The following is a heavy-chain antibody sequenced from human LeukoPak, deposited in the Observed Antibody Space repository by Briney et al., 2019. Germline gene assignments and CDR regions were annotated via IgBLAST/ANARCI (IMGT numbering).Heavy chain of an antibody. D-gene: IGHD6-19*01. Sequence: GGSLRLSCAASGFTFNNYAMTWVRQAPGKGLEWVSAITPSGGSTFYADSVKGRFTISRDNSENTLYLQMNSLRAEDTAIYYCAKMGQEQWLLNWFDPWGQGTLVTVSS. J-gene: IGHJ5*02. CDR1: GFTFNNYA. V-gene: IGHV3-23*01. CDR2: ITPSGGST. CDR3: AKMGQEQWLLNWFDP.